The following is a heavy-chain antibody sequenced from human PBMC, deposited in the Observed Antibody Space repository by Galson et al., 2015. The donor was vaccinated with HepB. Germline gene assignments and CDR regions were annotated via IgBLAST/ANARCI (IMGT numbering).Heavy chain of an antibody. CDR2: ISSSSSTI. D-gene: IGHD1-14*01. J-gene: IGHJ6*03. CDR3: ASDITPADYYYYYMDV. Sequence: SLRLSCAASGFTFSSYSMNWVRQAPGKGLEWVSYISSSSSTIYYADSVKGRFTISRDNAKNSLYLQMNSLRAEDTAVYYCASDITPADYYYYYMDVWGKGTTVTVSS. V-gene: IGHV3-48*01. CDR1: GFTFSSYS.